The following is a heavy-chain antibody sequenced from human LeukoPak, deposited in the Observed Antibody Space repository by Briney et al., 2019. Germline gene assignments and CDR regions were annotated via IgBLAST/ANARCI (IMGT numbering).Heavy chain of an antibody. D-gene: IGHD1-14*01. V-gene: IGHV4-59*05. CDR1: GGSISSYY. CDR3: ARHFDHPTAYFDS. Sequence: PSETLSLTCTVSGGSISSYYGSWIRQPPGKGLEWIASIYSGGMTFYSPSLKSRLTISADTSRNHFSLRLSSVTAADTALYFCARHFDHPTAYFDSWGQGSLVTVSS. J-gene: IGHJ4*02. CDR2: IYSGGMT.